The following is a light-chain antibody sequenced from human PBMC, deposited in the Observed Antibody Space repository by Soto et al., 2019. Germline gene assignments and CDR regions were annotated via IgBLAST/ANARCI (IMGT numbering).Light chain of an antibody. Sequence: QSALTQPASVSGSPGQSITISCTGTSSDVGAYNYDSWYQQYPGEAPKVVIYDVSHRPAGVSNRFSGSKSGNTASLTISGLQTQDEADYYCRSYTSDTTYVFGTGTKVTVL. CDR1: SSDVGAYNY. J-gene: IGLJ1*01. CDR3: RSYTSDTTYV. V-gene: IGLV2-14*01. CDR2: DVS.